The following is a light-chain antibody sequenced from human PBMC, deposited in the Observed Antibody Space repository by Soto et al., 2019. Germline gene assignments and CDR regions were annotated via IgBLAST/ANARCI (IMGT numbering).Light chain of an antibody. CDR1: QSVSSSY. J-gene: IGKJ2*01. CDR2: GAS. Sequence: EIVLTQSPGTLSLSPGERATLSCRASQSVSSSYLAWSQQKPGQAPRLLIYGASSRATGIPDRFSGSGSGSDFTLTISRLELEDFAVYYCQQYGSSPPYTFGQGTKLESK. CDR3: QQYGSSPPYT. V-gene: IGKV3-20*01.